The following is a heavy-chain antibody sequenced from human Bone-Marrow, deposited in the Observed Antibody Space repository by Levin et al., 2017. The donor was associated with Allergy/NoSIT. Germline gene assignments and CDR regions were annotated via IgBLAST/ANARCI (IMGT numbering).Heavy chain of an antibody. CDR3: ARANYGHYDIDY. Sequence: SQTLSLTCSVSGDYVSSNAYYWSWIRQYPGKGLEWIGYISYSGTTYYNPSLKSRLSISVDTSKNHFSLNLTSVTAADTAVYYCARANYGHYDIDYWGQGTLVTVSS. CDR2: ISYSGTT. J-gene: IGHJ4*02. V-gene: IGHV4-31*03. D-gene: IGHD4-17*01. CDR1: GDYVSSNAYY.